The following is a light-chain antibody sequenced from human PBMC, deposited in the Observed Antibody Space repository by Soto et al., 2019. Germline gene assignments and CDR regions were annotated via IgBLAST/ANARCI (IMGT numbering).Light chain of an antibody. CDR1: SSDVGGYNY. Sequence: QSALTQPASVSGSPGQSITISCTGTSSDVGGYNYVSWYQHHPGKAPKLMIYDVSNRPSGVSNRFSGSKSGNTASLTISGLQAEDEADYDCSSYTSSSTPYVFGTGTKVTVL. J-gene: IGLJ1*01. CDR3: SSYTSSSTPYV. V-gene: IGLV2-14*03. CDR2: DVS.